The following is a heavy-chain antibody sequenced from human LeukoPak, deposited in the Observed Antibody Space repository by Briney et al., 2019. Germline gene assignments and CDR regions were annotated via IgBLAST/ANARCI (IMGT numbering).Heavy chain of an antibody. CDR2: ISGSGSRT. V-gene: IGHV3-23*01. CDR3: AKGGGWEPQFA. CDR1: GFTFSNSA. Sequence: PGGSLRLSCEASGFTFSNSAMSWVRQAPGKGPEWVSGISGSGSRTYYPDSVKGRFTSSRDNSKNTLYLQMNSLRAEDTAVYYCAKGGGWEPQFAWGQGTLVIVSS. D-gene: IGHD1-26*01. J-gene: IGHJ4*02.